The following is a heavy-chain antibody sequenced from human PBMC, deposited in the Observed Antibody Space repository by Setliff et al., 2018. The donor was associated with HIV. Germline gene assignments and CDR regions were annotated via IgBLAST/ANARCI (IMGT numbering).Heavy chain of an antibody. CDR3: ARGLPDCSGGNCYPYRFDY. CDR2: IIPLFNSP. D-gene: IGHD2-15*01. J-gene: IGHJ4*02. CDR1: GGALSTYA. Sequence: SVKVSCKASGGALSTYAISWVRQAPGQGLEWMGRIIPLFNSPTYAQKFQGRVTMTRNTSISTAYMELSSLRSDDTAVYYCARGLPDCSGGNCYPYRFDYWGQGTLVTVSS. V-gene: IGHV1-69*05.